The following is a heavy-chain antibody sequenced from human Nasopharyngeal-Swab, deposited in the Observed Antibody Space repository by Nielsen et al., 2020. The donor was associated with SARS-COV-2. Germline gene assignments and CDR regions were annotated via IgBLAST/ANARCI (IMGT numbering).Heavy chain of an antibody. Sequence: GRQAPGKGLEYVSAISSNGGSTYYADSVKGRFTISRDNSKNTLYLQMSSLRAEDTAVYYCVKGLSITGTKRFDYWGQGTLVTVSS. J-gene: IGHJ4*02. D-gene: IGHD1-20*01. V-gene: IGHV3-64D*08. CDR3: VKGLSITGTKRFDY. CDR2: ISSNGGST.